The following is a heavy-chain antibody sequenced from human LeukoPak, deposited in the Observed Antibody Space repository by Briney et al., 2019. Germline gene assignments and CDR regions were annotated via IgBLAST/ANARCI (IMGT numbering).Heavy chain of an antibody. D-gene: IGHD2-2*01. CDR3: ARGSNSYPYCYDY. CDR1: GFTFSNYW. V-gene: IGHV3-7*04. Sequence: GGSLRLSCAASGFTFSNYWMSWVRQAPGKGLEWVTNIKRDESEIYYVDSVKGRFTVSRDNAKNSLYLQMNSLRAEDTAVYYCARGSNSYPYCYDYWGQGILVTVSS. J-gene: IGHJ4*02. CDR2: IKRDESEI.